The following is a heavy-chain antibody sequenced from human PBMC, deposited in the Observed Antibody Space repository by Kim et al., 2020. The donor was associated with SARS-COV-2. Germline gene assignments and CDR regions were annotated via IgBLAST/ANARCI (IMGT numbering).Heavy chain of an antibody. J-gene: IGHJ4*02. D-gene: IGHD1-26*01. CDR2: INPNSGGT. CDR1: GYTFTGYY. V-gene: IGHV1-2*06. Sequence: ASVKVSCKASGYTFTGYYMHWVRQAPGQGLEWMGRINPNSGGTNYAQKFQGRVTMTRDTSISTAYMELSRLRSDDTAVYYCVYSRGKEYYFDYWGQGTLVTVSS. CDR3: VYSRGKEYYFDY.